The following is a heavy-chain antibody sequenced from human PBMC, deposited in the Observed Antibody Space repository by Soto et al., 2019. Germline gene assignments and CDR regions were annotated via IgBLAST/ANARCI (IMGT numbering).Heavy chain of an antibody. V-gene: IGHV4-31*03. CDR2: IYHTGST. Sequence: PSETLSLTCTVSGGSIRRGSYFWSWIRQHPGRGLEWIGYIYHTGSTYYNPSLKSRVTISVDTSKNQFSLRLTSVTAADTAVYYCARLRILAAGSSWGQGTLVTVSS. J-gene: IGHJ4*02. D-gene: IGHD6-13*01. CDR1: GGSIRRGSYF. CDR3: ARLRILAAGSS.